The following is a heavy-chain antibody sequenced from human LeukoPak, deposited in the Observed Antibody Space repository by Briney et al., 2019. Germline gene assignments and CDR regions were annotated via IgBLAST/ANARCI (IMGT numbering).Heavy chain of an antibody. CDR3: AREIKEESSGYGYYYYGMDV. J-gene: IGHJ6*02. D-gene: IGHD3-22*01. Sequence: PGGSLRLFCAASGFTFSAYTMNWVRQAPGKGLEWVSAISSSGSYIFYADSVKGRFTISRANAKNSLYLQMNSLRAEDTAVYYCAREIKEESSGYGYYYYGMDVWGQGTTVTVSS. CDR2: ISSSGSYI. V-gene: IGHV3-21*01. CDR1: GFTFSAYT.